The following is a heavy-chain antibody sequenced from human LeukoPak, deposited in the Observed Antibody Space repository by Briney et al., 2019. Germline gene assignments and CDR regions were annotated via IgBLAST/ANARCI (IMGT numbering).Heavy chain of an antibody. J-gene: IGHJ4*02. CDR2: IRYDGSNK. D-gene: IGHD5-24*01. CDR1: GFTFSSYG. V-gene: IGHV3-30*02. Sequence: GGSLRLSCAASGFTFSSYGMHWVRQAPGKGLEWVAFIRYDGSNKYYADSVKGRFTISRDNSKNTQYLQMNSLRAEDTAVYYCAKDGGGWRQLSFDYWGQGTLVTVSS. CDR3: AKDGGGWRQLSFDY.